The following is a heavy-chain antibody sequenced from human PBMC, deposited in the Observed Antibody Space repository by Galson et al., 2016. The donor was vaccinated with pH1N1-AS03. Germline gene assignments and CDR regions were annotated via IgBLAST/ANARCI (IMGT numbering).Heavy chain of an antibody. CDR1: GFTFNSYW. Sequence: SLRLSCAASGFTFNSYWVTWVRQAPGKGLEWVANIKPDGGDKYYVDSVKGRFTISRDNAKNSLYLQMNSLRVEDTAVYYCARDLNWDNAWGQGTLVTASS. J-gene: IGHJ5*02. V-gene: IGHV3-7*01. CDR2: IKPDGGDK. CDR3: ARDLNWDNA.